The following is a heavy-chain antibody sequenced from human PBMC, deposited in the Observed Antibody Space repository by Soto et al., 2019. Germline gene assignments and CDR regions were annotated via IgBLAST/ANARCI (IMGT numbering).Heavy chain of an antibody. Sequence: SETLSLTCTVSGGSISSYYWSWIRQPPGKGLEWIGYIYYSGSTNYNPSLKSRVTISVDTSKNQFSLKLSSVTAADTAVYYCGRDPGYYDILTVYSRKNNWFDPWGQGTLVTVS. J-gene: IGHJ5*02. D-gene: IGHD3-9*01. CDR2: IYYSGST. CDR1: GGSISSYY. V-gene: IGHV4-59*01. CDR3: GRDPGYYDILTVYSRKNNWFDP.